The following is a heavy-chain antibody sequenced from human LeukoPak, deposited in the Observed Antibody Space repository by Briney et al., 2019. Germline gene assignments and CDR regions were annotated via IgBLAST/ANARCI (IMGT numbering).Heavy chain of an antibody. V-gene: IGHV3-30*04. CDR3: ARDLFSGMHDYYCYGMDV. D-gene: IGHD1-26*01. Sequence: GRSLRLSCAASGFTFSSYAMHWVRQAPGKGLEWVAVISYDGSNKYYADSVKGRFTISRDNSKNTLYLQMNSLRAEDTAVYYCARDLFSGMHDYYCYGMDVWGQGTTVTVSS. J-gene: IGHJ6*02. CDR2: ISYDGSNK. CDR1: GFTFSSYA.